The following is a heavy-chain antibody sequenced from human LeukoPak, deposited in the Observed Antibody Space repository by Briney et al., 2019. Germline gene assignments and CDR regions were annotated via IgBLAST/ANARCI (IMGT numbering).Heavy chain of an antibody. CDR3: TRGRRATHDY. D-gene: IGHD1-26*01. Sequence: GGSLRLSCAASGLTFSRYWMSWVRQGPGKGLEWVGFIRSKAYGGTTEYAASVKGRFTISRDDSKSIAYLQMNSLKTEDTAVYYCTRGRRATHDYWGQGTLVTVSS. J-gene: IGHJ4*02. CDR1: GLTFSRYW. V-gene: IGHV3-49*04. CDR2: IRSKAYGGTT.